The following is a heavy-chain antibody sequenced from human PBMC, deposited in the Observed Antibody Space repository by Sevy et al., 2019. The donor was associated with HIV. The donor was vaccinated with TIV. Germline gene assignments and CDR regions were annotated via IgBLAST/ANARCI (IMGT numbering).Heavy chain of an antibody. CDR3: ARXXXXVTXXGHXGPXXX. Sequence: GGSXXLSXTXXXXTXXDXXMXXIRQTPGKGPEXISYXDTRGGTRDYADSVKGRFTISRDNAKNSLYLQLDSLRAEXTAVXXXARXXXXVTXXGHXGPXXXXGQGALVTVSS. V-gene: IGHV3-11*01. CDR1: XXTXXDXX. J-gene: IGHJ4*02. CDR2: XDTRGGTR.